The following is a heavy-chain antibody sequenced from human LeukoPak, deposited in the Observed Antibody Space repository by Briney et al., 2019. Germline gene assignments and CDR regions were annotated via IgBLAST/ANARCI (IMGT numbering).Heavy chain of an antibody. CDR2: IKEDGSQK. CDR1: GFTFSDFW. V-gene: IGHV3-7*05. CDR3: ARGLPRIGAFFDY. J-gene: IGHJ4*02. Sequence: HPGGSLRLSCVASGFTFSDFWMSWVRQAPGKGLEWVASIKEDGSQKYYVDSVKGRFTISRDNTKNSLYLQMNFLRAEDTAVYYCARGLPRIGAFFDYWGQGAPVTVSS.